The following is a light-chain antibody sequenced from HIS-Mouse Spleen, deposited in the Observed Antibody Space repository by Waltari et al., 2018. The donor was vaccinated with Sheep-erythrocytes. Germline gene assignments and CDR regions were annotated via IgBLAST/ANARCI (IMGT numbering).Light chain of an antibody. CDR1: RSDVGVYNY. CDR2: DVS. Sequence: QSALTQPRSVSGSPGQSVTIPCTGTRSDVGVYNYLSWYQQHPGKAPKLMIYDVSKRPSGVPDRFSGSKSGNTASLTISGPQAEDEADYYCCSYAGSYNHVFATGTKVTVL. V-gene: IGLV2-11*02. J-gene: IGLJ1*01. CDR3: CSYAGSYNHV.